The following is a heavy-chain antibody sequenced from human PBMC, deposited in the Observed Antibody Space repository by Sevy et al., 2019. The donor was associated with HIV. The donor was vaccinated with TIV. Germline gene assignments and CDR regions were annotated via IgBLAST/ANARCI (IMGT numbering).Heavy chain of an antibody. CDR3: ASSSGPLDY. CDR2: IKQDGSEK. CDR1: GFTFSSYW. D-gene: IGHD3-22*01. J-gene: IGHJ4*02. V-gene: IGHV3-7*01. Sequence: GGSLRLSCAASGFTFSSYWMSWVRQAPGKGLEWVANIKQDGSEKYFVDSVKGRFTITRDNAKNSLYMQMNSLRAEDTAVYYGASSSGPLDYWGQGTLVTVSS.